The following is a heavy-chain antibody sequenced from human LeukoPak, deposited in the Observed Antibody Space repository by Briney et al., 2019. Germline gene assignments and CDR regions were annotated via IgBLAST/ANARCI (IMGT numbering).Heavy chain of an antibody. CDR2: IYYTGSP. CDR1: GGSISSRSYY. Sequence: PSETLSLTCTVSGGSISSRSYYWGWIRQRPGKGLEWFGSIYYTGSPYHNPSLKSRVTISVHTSKNQFSLKLSSVTAADTAVYYCARGDYGSGTYLWGSWGQGILVTVSP. D-gene: IGHD3-10*01. J-gene: IGHJ5*02. CDR3: ARGDYGSGTYLWGS. V-gene: IGHV4-39*07.